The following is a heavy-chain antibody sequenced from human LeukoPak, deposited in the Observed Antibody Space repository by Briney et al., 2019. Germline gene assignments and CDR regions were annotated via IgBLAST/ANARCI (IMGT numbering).Heavy chain of an antibody. CDR1: GFTVSSNY. J-gene: IGHJ4*02. V-gene: IGHV3-66*01. Sequence: GGSLRLSCAASGFTVSSNYMSWVRQAPGKGLEWVSVIYSGGSTYYADYVKGRFTISRDNSKNTLYLQMNSLRAEDTAVYYCARDGNFDYYDCSDLTPFDYWGQETLVTVSS. CDR3: ARDGNFDYYDCSDLTPFDY. D-gene: IGHD3-22*01. CDR2: IYSGGST.